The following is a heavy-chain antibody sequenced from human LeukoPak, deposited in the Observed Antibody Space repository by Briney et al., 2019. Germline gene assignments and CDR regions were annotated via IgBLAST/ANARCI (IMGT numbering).Heavy chain of an antibody. CDR1: GGSFSGYY. V-gene: IGHV4-34*01. J-gene: IGHJ4*02. Sequence: SSETLSLTCAVYGGSFSGYYWSWIRQPPGKGLEWIGSIYYSGSTYYNPSLKSRVTISVDTSKNQFSLKLNSVTATDTAVYYCARHYGPWGQGTLVTVSS. CDR3: ARHYGP. D-gene: IGHD3-16*01. CDR2: IYYSGST.